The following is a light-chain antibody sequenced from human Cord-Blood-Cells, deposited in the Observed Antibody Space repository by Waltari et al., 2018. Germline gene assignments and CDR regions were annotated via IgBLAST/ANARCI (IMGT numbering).Light chain of an antibody. CDR2: LGS. V-gene: IGKV2-28*01. J-gene: IGKJ1*01. Sequence: DIVMTQSPLSLPVTPGEPDSLSCRSSQSLLHSNGYKYLDWYLQKPGQSPQLLIYLGSNRPSWVPYRFVGMVSGTDFTLKISRVEAEDVGVYYCMQALQTPPWTFGQGTKLEIK. CDR1: QSLLHSNGYKY. CDR3: MQALQTPPWT.